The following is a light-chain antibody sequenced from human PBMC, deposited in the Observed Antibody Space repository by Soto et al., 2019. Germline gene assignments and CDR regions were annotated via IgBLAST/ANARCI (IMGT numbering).Light chain of an antibody. CDR1: RSNIGSNY. J-gene: IGLJ7*01. Sequence: QSVLTQPPSASGTPGQRVTISCSGSRSNIGSNYLYWYQQLPGTAPKLLIYRNDQRPSGVPDRFSGSKSGTSASLAISGLRSEDEAHYYCATWDDSLSGAVFGGGTQLTLL. CDR3: ATWDDSLSGAV. CDR2: RND. V-gene: IGLV1-47*01.